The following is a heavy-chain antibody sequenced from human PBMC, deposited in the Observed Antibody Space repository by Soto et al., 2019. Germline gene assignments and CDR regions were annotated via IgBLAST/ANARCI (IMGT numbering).Heavy chain of an antibody. CDR3: ARGRSYSSSLPCVY. J-gene: IGHJ4*02. CDR2: IWYNGNNE. Sequence: PVGSLRPTCEESVFTFSSYAMHWVRQAPGKGLGWVAVIWYNGNNEYYAASVKGRFTISRDNSKSTLYLEMNSLKAEDTGLYFCARGRSYSSSLPCVYWGQGTLVPVSS. V-gene: IGHV3-33*01. D-gene: IGHD6-6*01. CDR1: VFTFSSYA.